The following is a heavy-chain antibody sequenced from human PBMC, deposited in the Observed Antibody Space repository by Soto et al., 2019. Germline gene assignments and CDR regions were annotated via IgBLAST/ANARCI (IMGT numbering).Heavy chain of an antibody. Sequence: QVQLVQSGAEVKKPGASVRVSCKASGYTFNDYGISWVRQAPGQGLEWMGWIGPYEGVTNHAQTFQGRVTMTVDTSTTTAEMELRSLSSDDTALYYCARCYCSVGSFYTCWHFDLWGPGTLVTVTA. CDR1: GYTFNDYG. CDR3: ARCYCSVGSFYTCWHFDL. V-gene: IGHV1-18*01. J-gene: IGHJ2*01. CDR2: IGPYEGVT. D-gene: IGHD2-15*01.